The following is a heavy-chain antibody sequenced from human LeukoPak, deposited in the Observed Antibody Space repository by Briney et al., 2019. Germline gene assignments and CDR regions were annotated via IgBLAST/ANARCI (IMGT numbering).Heavy chain of an antibody. CDR2: VSQSGSYI. V-gene: IGHV3-21*01. CDR1: GFTFSSFW. Sequence: GGSLRLSCAASGFTFSSFWMSWVRQAPGKGLEWVSSVSQSGSYIYYADSVKGRFTISRDNAKNSLFLQMNSLRAEDTAVYYCADGGSGSSSVYWGQGTLVTVSS. D-gene: IGHD3-10*01. CDR3: ADGGSGSSSVY. J-gene: IGHJ4*02.